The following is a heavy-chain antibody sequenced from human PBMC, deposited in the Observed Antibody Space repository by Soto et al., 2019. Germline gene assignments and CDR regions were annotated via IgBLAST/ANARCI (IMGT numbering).Heavy chain of an antibody. CDR2: INAGNSNT. Sequence: ASVKVSCKASGYTFTSYAMHWVRQAPGQRLEWMGWINAGNSNTKYSQKIQGRVTITRDTSASTAYMELSSLRSEDTAVYYCARENYDFWSGYLSGLGYWGQGTLVTVSS. V-gene: IGHV1-3*01. J-gene: IGHJ4*02. D-gene: IGHD3-3*01. CDR3: ARENYDFWSGYLSGLGY. CDR1: GYTFTSYA.